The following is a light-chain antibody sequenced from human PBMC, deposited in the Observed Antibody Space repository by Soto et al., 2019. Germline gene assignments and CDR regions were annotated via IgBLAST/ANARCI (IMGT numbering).Light chain of an antibody. V-gene: IGKV3-20*01. CDR2: GAS. Sequence: EIALTQSPGTLSLSPGERATLSCRASQSISSSSLAWYQQKPGQAPRLLISGASTRATSIPDRFGGSGSGTDFTLTISRLEPEDFAVYYCQQYGSSPPYTFGQGTKVEIK. CDR3: QQYGSSPPYT. J-gene: IGKJ2*01. CDR1: QSISSSS.